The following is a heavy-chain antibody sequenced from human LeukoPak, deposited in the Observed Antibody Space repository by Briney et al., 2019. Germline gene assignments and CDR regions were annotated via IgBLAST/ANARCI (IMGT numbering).Heavy chain of an antibody. Sequence: PSETLSLTCTVSVRSISSSSYYWGWIRQPPAKGLEWIGRIYYSRSTYYNPSLKSRVDISVETSKNQFYLKLSSVTAADTAVYYCASCKISGYGLNPDYWGQGTLVTVSS. CDR1: VRSISSSSYY. D-gene: IGHD5-12*01. V-gene: IGHV4-39*01. CDR2: IYYSRST. J-gene: IGHJ4*02. CDR3: ASCKISGYGLNPDY.